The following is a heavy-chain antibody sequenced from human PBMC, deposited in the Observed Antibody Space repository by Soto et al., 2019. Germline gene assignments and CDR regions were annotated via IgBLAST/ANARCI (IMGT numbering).Heavy chain of an antibody. CDR3: AREYGRYTSYVTDF. D-gene: IGHD3-16*02. Sequence: EVQLVESGGGLVKPGGSLSLSCAASGFTFSSYSMTWVRQAPGKGLEWVASISSSSSYIYYADSVKGLFTISRDNASNTVYLQMNSLRAEDTAVYYCAREYGRYTSYVTDFWGSGPTVTVSS. CDR1: GFTFSSYS. J-gene: IGHJ6*04. CDR2: ISSSSSYI. V-gene: IGHV3-21*01.